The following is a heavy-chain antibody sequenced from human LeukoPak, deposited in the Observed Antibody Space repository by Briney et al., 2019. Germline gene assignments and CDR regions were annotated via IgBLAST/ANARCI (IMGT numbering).Heavy chain of an antibody. Sequence: GGSLRLSCAASGFTFSSYEMNWVRQAPGKGLEWVSYISSSGSTIYYADSVKGRFTISRDNAKNSLYLQMNSLRAEDTAVYYCARTVDTAMVIRYWGQGTLVTVSS. CDR3: ARTVDTAMVIRY. J-gene: IGHJ4*02. CDR2: ISSSGSTI. V-gene: IGHV3-48*03. CDR1: GFTFSSYE. D-gene: IGHD5-18*01.